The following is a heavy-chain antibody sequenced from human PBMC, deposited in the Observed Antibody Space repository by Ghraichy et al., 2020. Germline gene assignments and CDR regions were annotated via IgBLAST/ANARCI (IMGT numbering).Heavy chain of an antibody. Sequence: GGSLRLSCAASGFLFSSHDMHWVRQVTGKGLECVSSIDTAGDTYYPGSVKGRFTISRENAKNSLYLQMNNLRAGDTAVYYCARVRAFRGSSYGYLADWYFDLWGRCTLVTGSS. J-gene: IGHJ2*01. CDR3: ARVRAFRGSSYGYLADWYFDL. D-gene: IGHD5-18*01. CDR1: GFLFSSHD. V-gene: IGHV3-13*01. CDR2: IDTAGDT.